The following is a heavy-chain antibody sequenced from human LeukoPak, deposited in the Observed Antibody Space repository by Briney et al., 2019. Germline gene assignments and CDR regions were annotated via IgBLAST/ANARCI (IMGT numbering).Heavy chain of an antibody. CDR2: ISAYNGNT. CDR1: GGTFSSYA. V-gene: IGHV1-18*01. D-gene: IGHD3-10*01. J-gene: IGHJ4*02. Sequence: ASVKVSCKASGGTFSSYAISWVRQAPGQGLEWMGWISAYNGNTNYAQKLQGRVTMTTDTSTRTAYMELRSLRSDDTAVYYCARTFNYYGSGSSPDYWGQGTLVTVSS. CDR3: ARTFNYYGSGSSPDY.